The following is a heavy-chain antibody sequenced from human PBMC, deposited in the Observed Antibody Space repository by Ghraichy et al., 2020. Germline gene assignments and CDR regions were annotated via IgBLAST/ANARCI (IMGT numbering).Heavy chain of an antibody. CDR3: AKGGLPAIPAAIDF. J-gene: IGHJ4*02. Sequence: SLNISCAASGFTFHDHAMHWVRQAPGKGLEWVSGISWNSGKIDYAGSVKGRFTISRDNAKNSLFLQMNSLRPDDMAFYYCAKGGLPAIPAAIDFWGQGTLVTVSS. CDR1: GFTFHDHA. CDR2: ISWNSGKI. V-gene: IGHV3-9*03. D-gene: IGHD2-2*01.